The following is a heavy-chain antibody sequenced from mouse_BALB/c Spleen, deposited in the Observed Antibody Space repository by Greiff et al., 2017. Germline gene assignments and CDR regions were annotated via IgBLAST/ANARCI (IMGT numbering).Heavy chain of an antibody. J-gene: IGHJ1*01. CDR1: GFTFSSYG. CDR3: ARDGYSRPYWYFDV. V-gene: IGHV5-6-3*01. D-gene: IGHD2-3*01. Sequence: EVMLVESGGGLVQPGGSLKLSCAASGFTFSSYGMSWVRQTPDKRLELVATINSNGGSTYYPDSVKGRFTISRDNAKNTLYLQMSSLKSEDTAMYYCARDGYSRPYWYFDVWGAGTTVTVSS. CDR2: INSNGGST.